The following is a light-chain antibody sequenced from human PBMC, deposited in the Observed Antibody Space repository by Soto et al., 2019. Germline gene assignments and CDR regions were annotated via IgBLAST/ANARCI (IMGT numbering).Light chain of an antibody. J-gene: IGKJ1*01. CDR1: QSVTTN. V-gene: IGKV3-20*01. Sequence: EVVMTQSPATLSVSPGERATLSCRASQSVTTNMAWYQQKPGQAPRLLIHGASSRATGIPDRFSGSGSGTDFTLTISRLEPEDFAVYYCQQYGSSGTFGQGTKVDI. CDR2: GAS. CDR3: QQYGSSGT.